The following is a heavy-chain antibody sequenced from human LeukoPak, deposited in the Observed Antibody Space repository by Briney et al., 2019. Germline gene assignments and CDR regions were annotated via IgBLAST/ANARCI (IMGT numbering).Heavy chain of an antibody. Sequence: GGSLRLARAASGFTFSNYWMSWVRQAPGKGLEWVANINQDGGEKYYVDSVKGRFTISRDNAKNSLYLQMNSLRAEDTAVYYCARNSRVGFDYWGQGTLVTVSS. CDR3: ARNSRVGFDY. CDR1: GFTFSNYW. V-gene: IGHV3-7*03. J-gene: IGHJ4*02. CDR2: INQDGGEK. D-gene: IGHD1-26*01.